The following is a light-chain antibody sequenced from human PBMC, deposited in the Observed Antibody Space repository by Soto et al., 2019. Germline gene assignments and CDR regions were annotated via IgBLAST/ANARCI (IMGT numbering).Light chain of an antibody. V-gene: IGLV1-44*01. J-gene: IGLJ1*01. CDR2: SNN. Sequence: QSVLTQPPSASATPGQRVTISCSGSSSNIGSNNVEWYQHLPGTAPKLLIYSNNQGPSGVPDRFSGSKSGTSASLAISGLQSEDEADYYCQSYDYSLSAHYVFGAGTKLTVL. CDR3: QSYDYSLSAHYV. CDR1: SSNIGSNN.